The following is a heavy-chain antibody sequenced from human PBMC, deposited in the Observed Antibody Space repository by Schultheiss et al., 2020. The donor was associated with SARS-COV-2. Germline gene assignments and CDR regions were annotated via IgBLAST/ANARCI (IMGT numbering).Heavy chain of an antibody. CDR1: GDFVSTYY. CDR2: VRLSGST. Sequence: SETLSLTCAVSGDFVSTYYWSWVRQPPGQGLEWIGYVRLSGSTDYNPSLRSRVTISVDTSKIQFSLKLTSVTAADTAVYYCARDAGPTPTGGRGMDVWGQGTTVTVSS. D-gene: IGHD4-23*01. V-gene: IGHV4-59*02. CDR3: ARDAGPTPTGGRGMDV. J-gene: IGHJ6*02.